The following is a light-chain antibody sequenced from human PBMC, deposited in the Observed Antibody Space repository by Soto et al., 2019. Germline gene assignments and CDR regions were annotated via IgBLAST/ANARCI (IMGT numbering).Light chain of an antibody. CDR2: KAS. CDR3: QNYNSPPWT. CDR1: QSIDNW. V-gene: IGKV1-5*03. J-gene: IGKJ1*01. Sequence: DIQMTQSPSTLSASIGDRVTITCRASQSIDNWLGWYQQKPGKAPKLLIYKASTLEGGVPSRFSGSGSGTEFPLTISSLQPDDFATYYCQNYNSPPWTFGQGTKVEIK.